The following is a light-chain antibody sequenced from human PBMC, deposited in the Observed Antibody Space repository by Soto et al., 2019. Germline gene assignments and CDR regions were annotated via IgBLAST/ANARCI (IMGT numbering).Light chain of an antibody. CDR1: QSISNY. Sequence: IRTTQSPSSLSASVGDRVSITCRASQSISNYLNWYQQKPGKAPKLLIYAASSLQSGVPSRFSGSGSGTDFTLTIGSLQPEDFATYYCQQSYTTPRTFGQGTKVDIK. J-gene: IGKJ1*01. CDR3: QQSYTTPRT. V-gene: IGKV1-39*01. CDR2: AAS.